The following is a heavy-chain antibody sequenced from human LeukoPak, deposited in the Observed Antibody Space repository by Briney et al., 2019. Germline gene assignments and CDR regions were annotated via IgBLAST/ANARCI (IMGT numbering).Heavy chain of an antibody. D-gene: IGHD3-22*01. CDR3: AKDLAYDSSGYYTGFDY. Sequence: GGSLRLSCAASGFTFSSYAMSWVRQAPGKGLEWVSAISGSGGSTYYADSVKGRFTISRDNSKNTLYLQMNSLRAEDTAVYYCAKDLAYDSSGYYTGFDYWGQGTLVTVSS. CDR2: ISGSGGST. CDR1: GFTFSSYA. V-gene: IGHV3-23*01. J-gene: IGHJ4*02.